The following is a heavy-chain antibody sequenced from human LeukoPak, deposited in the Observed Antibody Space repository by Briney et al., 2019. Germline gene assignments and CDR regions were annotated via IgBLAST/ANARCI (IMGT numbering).Heavy chain of an antibody. CDR3: ARRRRFLEWLHTPDYYYYGMDV. CDR1: GGSISSGGYY. J-gene: IGHJ6*02. D-gene: IGHD3-3*01. CDR2: IYYSGST. V-gene: IGHV4-31*03. Sequence: SETLSLTCTVSGGSISSGGYYWSWLRQHPGTGLEWIGYIYYSGSTYYNPSLKSRVTISVDTSKNQFSLKLSSVTAADTAVYYCARRRRFLEWLHTPDYYYYGMDVWGQGTTVTVSS.